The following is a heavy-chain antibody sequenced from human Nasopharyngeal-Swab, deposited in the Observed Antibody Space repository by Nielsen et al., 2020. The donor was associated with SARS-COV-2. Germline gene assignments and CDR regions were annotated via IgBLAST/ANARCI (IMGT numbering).Heavy chain of an antibody. J-gene: IGHJ6*02. CDR2: INPSGGST. CDR1: GYTFTSYY. V-gene: IGHV1-46*01. CDR3: ARDPGMGTVTTTPAYYYGMDV. D-gene: IGHD4-11*01. Sequence: ASVKVSCKASGYTFTSYYMHWVRQAPGQGLEWMGIINPSGGSTSYAQKFQGRVTMTRDTSTSTVYMELSSLRSEDTAVYYRARDPGMGTVTTTPAYYYGMDVWGQGTTVTVSS.